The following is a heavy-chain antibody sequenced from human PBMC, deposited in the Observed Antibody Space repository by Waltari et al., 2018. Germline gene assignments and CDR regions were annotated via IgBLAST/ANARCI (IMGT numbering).Heavy chain of an antibody. J-gene: IGHJ4*02. Sequence: QVQLQESGPGLVRPSETLSLTCAVSGASISSGNWGRWVRQPPGKGLEWSGEIDHTGTTYDNPSLQRRVTTSLDKSKNQLSLKVESVTAADTAVYYCARHIGVSGTRGFDFWGQGTLVTVSS. CDR3: ARHIGVSGTRGFDF. D-gene: IGHD6-13*01. CDR2: IDHTGTT. V-gene: IGHV4-4*02. CDR1: GASISSGNW.